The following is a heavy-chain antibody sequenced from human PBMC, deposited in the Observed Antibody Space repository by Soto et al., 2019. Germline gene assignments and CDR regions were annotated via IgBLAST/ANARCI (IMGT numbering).Heavy chain of an antibody. J-gene: IGHJ3*02. CDR2: ISSSSSYI. CDR3: ARDGLCSGGSCYYSFDI. Sequence: EVQLVESGGGLVQPGGSLRLSCAASGFTFSSYSMNWVRQAPGKGLEWVSSISSSSSYIYYADSVKGRFTISRDNAKNSLYLQMNSLRAEDTAGYYCARDGLCSGGSCYYSFDIWGQGTMVTVSS. D-gene: IGHD2-15*01. V-gene: IGHV3-21*01. CDR1: GFTFSSYS.